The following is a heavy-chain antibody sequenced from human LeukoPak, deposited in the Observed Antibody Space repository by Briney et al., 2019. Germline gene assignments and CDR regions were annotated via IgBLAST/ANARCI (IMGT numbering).Heavy chain of an antibody. V-gene: IGHV4-59*12. J-gene: IGHJ3*02. CDR3: ARLYYTDAFDI. D-gene: IGHD2-8*01. Sequence: SETLSLTCTVSGGSISTYYWSWIRQPPGKGLEWIGNIYYSGSTIYNPSLKSRVTMSVDRSKNQFSLKLSSVTAADTAVYYCARLYYTDAFDIWGQGTMVTVSS. CDR2: IYYSGST. CDR1: GGSISTYY.